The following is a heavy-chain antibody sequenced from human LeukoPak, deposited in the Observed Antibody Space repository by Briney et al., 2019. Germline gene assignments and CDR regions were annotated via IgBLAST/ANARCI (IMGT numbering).Heavy chain of an antibody. CDR1: GGSFSGYY. D-gene: IGHD3-3*01. CDR3: ARGPRRDFWSGYPPWFDP. J-gene: IGHJ5*02. CDR2: INHSGST. V-gene: IGHV4-34*01. Sequence: SETLSLTCAVYGGSFSGYYWSWIRQPPGKGLEWIGEINHSGSTNYNPSLKSRVTISVDTSKNQFSLKLSSVTAADTAVYYCARGPRRDFWSGYPPWFDPWGQGTLVTVSS.